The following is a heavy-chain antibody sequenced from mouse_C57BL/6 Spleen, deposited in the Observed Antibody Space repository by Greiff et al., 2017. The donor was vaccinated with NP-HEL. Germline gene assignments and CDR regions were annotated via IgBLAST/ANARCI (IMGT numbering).Heavy chain of an antibody. CDR2: IDPANGNT. Sequence: VQLKESVAELVRPGASVKLSCTASGFNIKNTYMHWVKQRPEQGLEWIGRIDPANGNTKYAPKFQGKATITADTSSNTAYLQLSSLTSEDTAIYYCARDYYGSSPWWFAYWGQGTLVTVSA. CDR3: ARDYYGSSPWWFAY. J-gene: IGHJ3*01. D-gene: IGHD1-1*01. V-gene: IGHV14-3*01. CDR1: GFNIKNTY.